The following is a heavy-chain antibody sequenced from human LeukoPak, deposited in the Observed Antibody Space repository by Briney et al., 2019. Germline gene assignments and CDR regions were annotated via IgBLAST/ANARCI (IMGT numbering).Heavy chain of an antibody. D-gene: IGHD3-16*01. CDR3: AKGYYDYVWGSYYYDY. J-gene: IGHJ4*02. Sequence: GGSLRLSCAASGFTFSSYAMSWVRQAPGKGLEWVSAISGSGGSTYYADSVKGRFTISRDNSRDTLYLQMNSLRAEDTAVYYCAKGYYDYVWGSYYYDYWGQGTMVTVSS. V-gene: IGHV3-23*01. CDR1: GFTFSSYA. CDR2: ISGSGGST.